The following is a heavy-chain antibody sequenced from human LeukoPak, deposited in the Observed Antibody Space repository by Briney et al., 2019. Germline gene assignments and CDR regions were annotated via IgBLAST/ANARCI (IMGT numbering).Heavy chain of an antibody. CDR3: ARRGAYFDY. Sequence: ASVKVSCTTSGYSFTFYYMHWVRQAPGQGLEWMGSINPKNGGTNYPQKFQGRVTMTTDTSVGTAYMELSSLASDDTAVYYCARRGAYFDYWGQGTLVTVSS. CDR2: INPKNGGT. V-gene: IGHV1-2*02. J-gene: IGHJ4*02. CDR1: GYSFTFYY.